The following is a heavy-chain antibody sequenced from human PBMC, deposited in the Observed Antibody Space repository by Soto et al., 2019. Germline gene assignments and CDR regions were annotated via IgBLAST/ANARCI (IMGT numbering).Heavy chain of an antibody. D-gene: IGHD3-22*01. CDR3: ASSYYYDSSGSIDAFDI. V-gene: IGHV1-18*04. J-gene: IGHJ3*02. Sequence: AKVSCRVYGSTFTGYGINLVLQAPVQVLEWMGWISAYNGNTDYAQKLQGRVTMTTDTSTSTAYMELRSLRSDDTAVYYCASSYYYDSSGSIDAFDIWGQGTMVTVSS. CDR2: ISAYNGNT. CDR1: GSTFTGYG.